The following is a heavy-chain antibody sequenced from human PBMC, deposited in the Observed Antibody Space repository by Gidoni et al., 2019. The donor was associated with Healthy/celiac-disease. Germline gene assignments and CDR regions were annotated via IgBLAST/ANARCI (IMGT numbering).Heavy chain of an antibody. V-gene: IGHV3-23*01. D-gene: IGHD6-19*01. Sequence: EVQLLESGGGLVQPGGSLSLACAASGFTFSRYAMSWVRQAPGKGLEWVSAISGSGGSTYYADSVKGRFTISRDNSKNTLYLQMNSLRAEDTAVYYCAKAPRERQYYFDYWGQGTLVTVSS. CDR1: GFTFSRYA. CDR3: AKAPRERQYYFDY. J-gene: IGHJ4*02. CDR2: ISGSGGST.